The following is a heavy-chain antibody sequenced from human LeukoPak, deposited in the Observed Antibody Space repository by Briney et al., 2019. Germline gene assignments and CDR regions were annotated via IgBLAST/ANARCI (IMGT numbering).Heavy chain of an antibody. V-gene: IGHV3-73*01. CDR2: IRSKANGYAT. J-gene: IGHJ4*02. CDR1: GFSLSGSA. D-gene: IGHD3-3*01. Sequence: PGGSLRVSCAGSGFSLSGSALHWVRQASGKGLEWVGRIRSKANGYATVYAAPVKGRFTISRDDSKNTAYLQMNSLKPADTAVYYCTRSNDFWSGYPDSWGQGTLVTVSS. CDR3: TRSNDFWSGYPDS.